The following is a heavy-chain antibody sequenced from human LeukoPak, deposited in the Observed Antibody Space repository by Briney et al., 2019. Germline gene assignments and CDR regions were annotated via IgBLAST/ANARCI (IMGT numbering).Heavy chain of an antibody. CDR1: GFTFSSYG. D-gene: IGHD3-3*01. Sequence: GGSLRLSCAASGFTFSSYGMHWVRQAPGKGLEWVAVIWYDGSNKYYADSVKGRFTISRDNSKNTLYLQMNSLRAEDTAVYYCAKDDKITIFGVVENWFDPWGQGTLVTVSS. J-gene: IGHJ5*02. CDR2: IWYDGSNK. V-gene: IGHV3-33*06. CDR3: AKDDKITIFGVVENWFDP.